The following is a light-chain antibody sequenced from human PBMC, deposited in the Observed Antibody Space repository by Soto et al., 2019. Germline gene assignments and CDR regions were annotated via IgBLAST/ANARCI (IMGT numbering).Light chain of an antibody. CDR2: DVN. Sequence: QSALTQPPSASGSPGQSVTISCTGTSSDVGAYIFVSWYQQHPGKAPKLMVYDVNRRPPGVPDRFFGSKSGNTASLTVSGLQAEDEADYYCVSFAGGTDVFGTGTQLTVL. CDR1: SSDVGAYIF. J-gene: IGLJ1*01. V-gene: IGLV2-8*01. CDR3: VSFAGGTDV.